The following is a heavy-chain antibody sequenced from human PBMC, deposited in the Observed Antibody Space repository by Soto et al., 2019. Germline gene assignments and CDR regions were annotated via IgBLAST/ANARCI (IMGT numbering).Heavy chain of an antibody. J-gene: IGHJ4*02. CDR1: GASISPHY. D-gene: IGHD4-17*01. CDR2: IYYSGST. Sequence: SETLSLTCIVPGASISPHYWTWIRQSPGKGLEWIGFIYYSGSTNYNPSLKSRVTISVDTSKNQFSLRLRSVTAADTAVYYCARDVSSYDDYGNGYFDYWGPAALVTLS. CDR3: ARDVSSYDDYGNGYFDY. V-gene: IGHV4-59*11.